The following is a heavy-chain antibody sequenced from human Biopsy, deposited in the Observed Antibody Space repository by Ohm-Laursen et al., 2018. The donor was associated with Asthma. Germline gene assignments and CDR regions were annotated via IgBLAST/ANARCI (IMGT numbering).Heavy chain of an antibody. CDR1: GYTFTDYS. V-gene: IGHV1-69*13. CDR3: ARGYSGTDRIVYYYSGMEV. CDR2: LIPVLGTA. J-gene: IGHJ6*02. Sequence: SVKVSCKASGYTFTDYSIHWVRQAPGQGLEWMGGLIPVLGTADYAPMFEGRVTITADESTSTAYLELTSLRFEDTAVYYCARGYSGTDRIVYYYSGMEVWGQGTTVTVSS. D-gene: IGHD5-12*01.